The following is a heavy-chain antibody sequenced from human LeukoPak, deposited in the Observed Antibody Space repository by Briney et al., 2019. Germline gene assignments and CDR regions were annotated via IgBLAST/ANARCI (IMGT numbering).Heavy chain of an antibody. CDR2: IKQDGSEK. CDR3: ASHWGSSSWACEY. J-gene: IGHJ4*02. D-gene: IGHD6-13*01. Sequence: PGGSLRLSCAASGFTFSTYAMSWVRQAPGKGLEWVANIKQDGSEKYYVDSVKGRFTISRDNAKNSLFLQMNSLRVEDTAVYYCASHWGSSSWACEYWGQGTLVTVSS. CDR1: GFTFSTYA. V-gene: IGHV3-7*01.